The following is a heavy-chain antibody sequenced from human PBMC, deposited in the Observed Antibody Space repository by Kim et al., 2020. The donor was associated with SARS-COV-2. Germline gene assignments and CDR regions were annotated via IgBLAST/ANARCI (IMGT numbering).Heavy chain of an antibody. CDR2: INPNSGGT. V-gene: IGHV1-2*02. J-gene: IGHJ6*02. CDR1: GYTFTGYY. Sequence: ASVKVSCKASGYTFTGYYMHWVRQAPGQGLEWMGWINPNSGGTNYAQKFQGRVTMTRDTSISTAYMELSRLRSDDTAVYYCASGRGAAAGTRDYYYYYGMDVWGQGTTVTVSS. D-gene: IGHD6-13*01. CDR3: ASGRGAAAGTRDYYYYYGMDV.